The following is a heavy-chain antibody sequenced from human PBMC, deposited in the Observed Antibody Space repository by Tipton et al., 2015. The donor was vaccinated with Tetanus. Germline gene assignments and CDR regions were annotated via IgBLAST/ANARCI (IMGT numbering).Heavy chain of an antibody. CDR2: IIPILGTA. Sequence: QLVQSGAEVKKPGSSVKVSCKASGGTFSSYAISWVRQAPGQGLEWMGGIIPILGTANYAQKFQGRVTITADESTSPAYMELSSLRSEDTAVYYCARSLRNYDYVWGSYPISDYWGQGTLVTVSS. D-gene: IGHD3-16*02. V-gene: IGHV1-69*01. CDR1: GGTFSSYA. CDR3: ARSLRNYDYVWGSYPISDY. J-gene: IGHJ4*02.